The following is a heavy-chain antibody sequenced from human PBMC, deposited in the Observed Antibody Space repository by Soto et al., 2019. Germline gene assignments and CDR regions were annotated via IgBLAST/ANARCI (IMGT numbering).Heavy chain of an antibody. CDR1: GYTFTSYY. J-gene: IGHJ4*02. CDR2: INPSSGTT. CDR3: ARHCSNTSCYREAIDY. Sequence: ASVKVSCKASGYTFTSYYMHWVRQAPGQGLEWMGIINPSSGTTSYAKKFQGRVTMTRDTSTSTVYMELSSLRSEDTAVYYCARHCSNTSCYREAIDYWGKGTLVTVSS. V-gene: IGHV1-46*01. D-gene: IGHD2-2*01.